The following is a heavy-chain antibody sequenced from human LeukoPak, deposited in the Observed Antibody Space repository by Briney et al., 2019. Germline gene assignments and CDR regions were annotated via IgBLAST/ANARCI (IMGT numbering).Heavy chain of an antibody. J-gene: IGHJ4*02. V-gene: IGHV4-38-2*01. CDR1: GYSISSGYY. D-gene: IGHD3-22*01. CDR2: IYHSGST. CDR3: ARVDYYDSSGYYDY. Sequence: SETLSLTCAVSGYSISSGYYWGWIRQPPGQGLEWVGSIYHSGSTYYNPSLKSRVTISVDTSKNQFSLKLSSVTAADTAVYYCARVDYYDSSGYYDYWGQGTLVTVSS.